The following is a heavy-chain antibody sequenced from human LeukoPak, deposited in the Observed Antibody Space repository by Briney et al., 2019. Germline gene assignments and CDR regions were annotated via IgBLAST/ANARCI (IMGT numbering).Heavy chain of an antibody. Sequence: ASVKVSCKVSGYTLTELSMHWVRQVPGKGLEWMGGFDPEDGETIYAQKFQGRVTMTEDTSTDTAYMELSSLRSEDTAVYYCAKAIWVAKLWYYFDYWGQGTLVTVSS. V-gene: IGHV1-24*01. CDR1: GYTLTELS. D-gene: IGHD2-15*01. J-gene: IGHJ4*02. CDR3: AKAIWVAKLWYYFDY. CDR2: FDPEDGET.